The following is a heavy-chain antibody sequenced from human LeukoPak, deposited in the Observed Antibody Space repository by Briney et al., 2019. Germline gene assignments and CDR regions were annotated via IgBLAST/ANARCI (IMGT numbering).Heavy chain of an antibody. D-gene: IGHD6-13*01. J-gene: IGHJ1*01. Sequence: PGGSLRLSCAASGFTVSSNYMSWVRQAPGKGLEWVAFIRYDGSNKYYADSVKGRFTISRDNSKNTLYLQMNSLRAEDTAVNYCAKDFGDIAAAGTPLGSEYFQHWGQGTLVTVSS. CDR3: AKDFGDIAAAGTPLGSEYFQH. CDR2: IRYDGSNK. V-gene: IGHV3-30*02. CDR1: GFTVSSNY.